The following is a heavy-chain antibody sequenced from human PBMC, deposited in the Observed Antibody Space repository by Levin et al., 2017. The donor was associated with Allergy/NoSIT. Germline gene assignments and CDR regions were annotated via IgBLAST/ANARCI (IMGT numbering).Heavy chain of an antibody. CDR3: VRAAVAGDSYMDV. CDR1: GGSISRSYHY. D-gene: IGHD6-19*01. V-gene: IGHV4-39*01. Sequence: SETLSLTCTVSGGSISRSYHYWGWIRQPPGKGLDWIGSIYYSGSTNYNPSLKSRVTISVDTFKNQFSLKLNSVTAAGTAVYYCVRAAVAGDSYMDVWGKGTTVTSSS. J-gene: IGHJ6*03. CDR2: IYYSGST.